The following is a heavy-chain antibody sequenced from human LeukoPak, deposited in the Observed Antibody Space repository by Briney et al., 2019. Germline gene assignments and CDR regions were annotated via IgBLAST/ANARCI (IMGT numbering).Heavy chain of an antibody. D-gene: IGHD3-3*02. J-gene: IGHJ4*02. Sequence: AGKSLRLSCAASGFAVSHNYMSWVRQAPGKGLEWVSCIYSGGSTYYADSVKGRFTISRDNSRNTLYLQMNSLRAEDTAVYYCATRSLISPYWGQGTLVTGSS. CDR3: ATRSLISPY. CDR1: GFAVSHNY. CDR2: IYSGGST. V-gene: IGHV3-53*01.